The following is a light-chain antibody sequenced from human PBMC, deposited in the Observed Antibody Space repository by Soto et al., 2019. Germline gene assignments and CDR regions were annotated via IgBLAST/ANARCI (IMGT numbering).Light chain of an antibody. J-gene: IGKJ2*01. CDR1: QSVTSNY. V-gene: IGKV3-20*01. Sequence: EIVLTQSPGTLSSSPGERATLFCRASQSVTSNYLAWYQQKPGQAPRLLIYNASLRAAGIPDRFSGSGSGTDFTLTINRLEPEDFAMYYCQQYSTSPLYSFGQGTNLEIK. CDR2: NAS. CDR3: QQYSTSPLYS.